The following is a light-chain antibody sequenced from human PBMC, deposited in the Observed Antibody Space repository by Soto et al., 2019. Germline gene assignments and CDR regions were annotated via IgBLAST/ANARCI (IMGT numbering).Light chain of an antibody. CDR3: QKYDTSPRT. Sequence: EIVLTQSPATLSVSAGESATLSCRGSQTLRGRYLAWYQQKTGQAPRLLIYGASTRATGIPDRFSGSGSGTDLTLTISRLEPEDFAVYYCQKYDTSPRTFGQGTKVDIK. V-gene: IGKV3-20*01. J-gene: IGKJ1*01. CDR1: QTLRGRY. CDR2: GAS.